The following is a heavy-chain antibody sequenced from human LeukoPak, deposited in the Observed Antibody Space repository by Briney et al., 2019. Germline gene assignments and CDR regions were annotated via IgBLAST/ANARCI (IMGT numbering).Heavy chain of an antibody. Sequence: GGSLRLSCAASGFTFSSYSMNWVRQAPGKGLQWVSSISSSSSYIYYADSVKGRFTISRDNAKNSLYLQMNSLRAEDTAVYYCARDRRTVTTVSVDYFYYCGMDVWGQGTTVTVSS. CDR1: GFTFSSYS. CDR2: ISSSSSYI. J-gene: IGHJ6*02. D-gene: IGHD4-17*01. CDR3: ARDRRTVTTVSVDYFYYCGMDV. V-gene: IGHV3-21*06.